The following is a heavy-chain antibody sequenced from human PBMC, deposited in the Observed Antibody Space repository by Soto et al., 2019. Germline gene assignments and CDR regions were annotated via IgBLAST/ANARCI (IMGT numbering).Heavy chain of an antibody. CDR1: GFSFSDYY. V-gene: IGHV3-11*01. CDR3: VKDLGTTVIPY. CDR2: ISENGRTR. D-gene: IGHD1-1*01. J-gene: IGHJ4*02. Sequence: GGSLRLSCLASGFSFSDYYMNWIRQAPGKGLEWVSYISENGRTRRHADSVEGRFTISRDNAKKSVYLQLDSLRAEDTAVYYCVKDLGTTVIPYWGQGTLVTVSS.